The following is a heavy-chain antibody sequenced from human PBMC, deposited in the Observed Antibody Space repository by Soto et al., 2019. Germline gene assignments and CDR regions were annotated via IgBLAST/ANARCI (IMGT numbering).Heavy chain of an antibody. J-gene: IGHJ4*02. CDR1: GFTFGDYA. Sequence: GGSLRLSCTASGFTFGDYAMSWVRQAPGKGLEWVGFIRSKAYGGTTEYAASVKGRFTISRDDSKSIAYLQMNSLKTEDTAVYYCTRVSGPFDSWGKGTLVTVYS. V-gene: IGHV3-49*04. CDR3: TRVSGPFDS. CDR2: IRSKAYGGTT.